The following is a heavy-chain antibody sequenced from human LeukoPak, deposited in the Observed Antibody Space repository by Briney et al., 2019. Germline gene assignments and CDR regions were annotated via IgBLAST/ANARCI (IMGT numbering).Heavy chain of an antibody. CDR1: GFTFSSYA. Sequence: GGSLRLSCAASGFTFSSYAMSWVRQAPGKGLEWVSGISGSGGSTYYADSVKGRFTISRDNSKNTLYLQMNSLRAEDTAVYYCAKGSVSVVVPAVIPYYWGQGTLATVSS. J-gene: IGHJ4*02. D-gene: IGHD2-2*01. V-gene: IGHV3-23*01. CDR2: ISGSGGST. CDR3: AKGSVSVVVPAVIPYY.